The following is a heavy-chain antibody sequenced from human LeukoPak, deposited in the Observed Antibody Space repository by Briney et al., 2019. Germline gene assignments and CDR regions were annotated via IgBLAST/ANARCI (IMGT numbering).Heavy chain of an antibody. CDR2: IYYSGST. D-gene: IGHD6-13*01. CDR1: GGSISSGGYY. V-gene: IGHV4-31*03. Sequence: SETLSLTCTVSGGSISSGGYYWSWIRQHPGKGLEWIGYIYYSGSTYYNPSLKSRVTISVDTSKNQFSLKLSSVTAADTAVYYYARDSSSLRFDPWGQGTLVTVSS. CDR3: ARDSSSLRFDP. J-gene: IGHJ5*02.